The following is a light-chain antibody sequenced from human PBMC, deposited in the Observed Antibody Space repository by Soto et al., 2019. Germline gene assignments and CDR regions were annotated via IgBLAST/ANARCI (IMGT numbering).Light chain of an antibody. V-gene: IGLV2-14*01. Sequence: QSALTQPASVSGSPGQSITIPCTGSSNDIGGYNYVSWYQQHPGRAPKLVIYKVSDRPSGVSTRFSASKSGNTASLTISGLQAEDEADYYCQSYESSSLSGFVFGSGTKVTVL. CDR1: SNDIGGYNY. CDR3: QSYESSSLSGFV. J-gene: IGLJ1*01. CDR2: KVS.